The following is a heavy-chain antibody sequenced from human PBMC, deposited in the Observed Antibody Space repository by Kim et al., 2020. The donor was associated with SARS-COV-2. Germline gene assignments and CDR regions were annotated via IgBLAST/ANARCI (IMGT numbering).Heavy chain of an antibody. Sequence: YYADSAKGRFTISRDKAKKSLYLQMNSLRVDVTAVFYCARAAFSSGSYWGQGILVTVSS. J-gene: IGHJ4*02. CDR3: ARAAFSSGSY. V-gene: IGHV3-7*03. D-gene: IGHD1-26*01.